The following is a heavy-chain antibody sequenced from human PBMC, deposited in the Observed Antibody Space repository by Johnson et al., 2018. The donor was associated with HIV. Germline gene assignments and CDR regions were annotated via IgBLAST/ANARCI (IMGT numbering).Heavy chain of an antibody. V-gene: IGHV3-11*04. J-gene: IGHJ3*02. CDR3: ARERDYYDSSGYWVDVFDI. CDR2: ISSSSNNI. Sequence: VQLVESGGGLVKPGGSLRLSCAASGFTFSDYYMSWIRQAPGKGLEWVSYISSSSNNIYYADSVKGRFTISRDNAKNSLYLQMNSLRAEDTAVYYCARERDYYDSSGYWVDVFDIWGQGTMVTVSS. D-gene: IGHD3-22*01. CDR1: GFTFSDYY.